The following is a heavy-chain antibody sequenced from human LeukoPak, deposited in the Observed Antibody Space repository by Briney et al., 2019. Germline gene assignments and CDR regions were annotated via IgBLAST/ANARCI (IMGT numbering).Heavy chain of an antibody. V-gene: IGHV4-59*08. CDR2: IYYSGIT. J-gene: IGHJ5*02. Sequence: SETLSLTCTVSGGSIRSHYWSWIRQPPGKGLEWIGYIYYSGITNYNPSLKSRVTISVDTSKNQFSLKLSSVTAADTAVYYCAGQGTSFYYGSGSYYSRFDPWGQGTLVTVSS. CDR1: GGSIRSHY. D-gene: IGHD3-10*01. CDR3: AGQGTSFYYGSGSYYSRFDP.